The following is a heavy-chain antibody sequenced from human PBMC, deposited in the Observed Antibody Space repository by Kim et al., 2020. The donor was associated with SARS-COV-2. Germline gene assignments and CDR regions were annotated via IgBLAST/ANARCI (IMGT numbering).Heavy chain of an antibody. CDR1: GGSISSSSYY. J-gene: IGHJ6*02. V-gene: IGHV4-39*07. D-gene: IGHD2-15*01. CDR3: ARDGLLSSAYYYGMDV. CDR2: IYYSGST. Sequence: SETLSLTCTVSGGSISSSSYYWGWIRQPPGKGLEWIGSIYYSGSTYYNPSLKSRVTISVDTSKNQFSLKLSSVTAADTAVYYCARDGLLSSAYYYGMDVWGQGTTVTVSS.